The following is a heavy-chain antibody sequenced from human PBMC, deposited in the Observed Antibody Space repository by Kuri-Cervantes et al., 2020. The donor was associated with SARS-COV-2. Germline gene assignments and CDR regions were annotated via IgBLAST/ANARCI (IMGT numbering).Heavy chain of an antibody. CDR2: IYHSGST. Sequence: SETLSLTCAVSGYSISSGYYWGWIRQPPGKGLEWIGSIYHSGSTYYNPSLKSRVTISVDTSKNQFSLQLNSVTPEDTAVYYCARESSWGGSYFSWGQGTLVTVSS. CDR1: GYSISSGYY. V-gene: IGHV4-38-2*02. D-gene: IGHD1-26*01. CDR3: ARESSWGGSYFS. J-gene: IGHJ5*02.